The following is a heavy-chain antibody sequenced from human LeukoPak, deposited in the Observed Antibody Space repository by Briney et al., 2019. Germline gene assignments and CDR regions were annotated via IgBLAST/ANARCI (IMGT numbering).Heavy chain of an antibody. Sequence: SETLSLTCTVSGDSISSGDYCWTWIRQPPGKGLEWIGYIYFTGTTYYNPSLKSRVTISVDTSKNQFSLNLSSVTAADTAVYYCARGYYDSSGYYTEFGNWGQGTLVTVSS. J-gene: IGHJ4*02. V-gene: IGHV4-30-4*01. CDR3: ARGYYDSSGYYTEFGN. CDR1: GDSISSGDYC. CDR2: IYFTGTT. D-gene: IGHD3-22*01.